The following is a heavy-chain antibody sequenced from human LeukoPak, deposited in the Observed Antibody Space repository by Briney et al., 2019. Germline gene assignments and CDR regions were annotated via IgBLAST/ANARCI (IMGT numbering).Heavy chain of an antibody. D-gene: IGHD6-19*01. CDR3: AKDQGSGAFDY. Sequence: PGGSLRLSCAASGFTFSSYAMHWVRQAPGKGLEWVAVISYDGSNKYYADSVKGRFTISRDNSKNALYLQMNSLRGEDTAVYYCAKDQGSGAFDYWGQGTLVTVSS. V-gene: IGHV3-30*04. CDR1: GFTFSSYA. CDR2: ISYDGSNK. J-gene: IGHJ4*02.